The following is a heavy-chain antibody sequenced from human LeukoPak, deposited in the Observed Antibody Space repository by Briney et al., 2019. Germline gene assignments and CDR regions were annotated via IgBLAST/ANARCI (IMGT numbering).Heavy chain of an antibody. J-gene: IGHJ4*02. V-gene: IGHV3-33*01. CDR1: GFTFGGFG. CDR3: TRYNNDHFDH. D-gene: IGHD1-14*01. Sequence: GGSLRLSCAGSGFTFGGFGMHWFRQTPGKGLEWVAVIAYDGSRAFYADSVKGRFTISRDNSKNTMSVQMDDLRAEDTAVYYCTRYNNDHFDHWGQGTLVTVSS. CDR2: IAYDGSRA.